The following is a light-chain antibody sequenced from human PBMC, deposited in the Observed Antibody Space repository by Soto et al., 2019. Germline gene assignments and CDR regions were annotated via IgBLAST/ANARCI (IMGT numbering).Light chain of an antibody. CDR3: LQDNGYPRT. J-gene: IGKJ1*01. Sequence: AIQMTQSPSSLSASVSNRVTLTCRANHAIRHDLAWNQQKPGRAPKLLIYAASHLQSGVPSRFSGSGSGTDFTLTISSLQPEDFATYYCLQDNGYPRTFGQGTKVEI. CDR1: HAIRHD. V-gene: IGKV1-6*01. CDR2: AAS.